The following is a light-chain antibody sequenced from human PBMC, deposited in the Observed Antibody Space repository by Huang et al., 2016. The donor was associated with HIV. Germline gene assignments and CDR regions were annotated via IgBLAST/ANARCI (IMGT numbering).Light chain of an antibody. V-gene: IGKV1-12*01. Sequence: IQLTQSPSSVSASEGDTVRITCRASQDISSWLAWYQQKPREAPPRLIHSTSILQSGVPSRFNGSGSGTDFFLTINSLRPDDFATYYCQQANMYPRSFGQGTRLDIK. J-gene: IGKJ5*01. CDR2: STS. CDR3: QQANMYPRS. CDR1: QDISSW.